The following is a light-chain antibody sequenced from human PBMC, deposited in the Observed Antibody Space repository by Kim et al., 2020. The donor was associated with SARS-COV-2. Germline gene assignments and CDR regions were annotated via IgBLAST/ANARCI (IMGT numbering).Light chain of an antibody. J-gene: IGKJ1*01. V-gene: IGKV3-15*01. CDR1: QTINNR. Sequence: SPVERDTLSCRASQTINNRLVWYQQKPGQAPRLLIYDATTRATGIPARFIGSGSETDFTLTISSLQSEDFAVYYCQQSNDWPPLTFGQGTKVDIK. CDR2: DAT. CDR3: QQSNDWPPLT.